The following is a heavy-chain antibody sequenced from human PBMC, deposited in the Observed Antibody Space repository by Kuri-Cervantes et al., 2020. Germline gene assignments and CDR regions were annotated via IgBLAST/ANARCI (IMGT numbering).Heavy chain of an antibody. Sequence: GESLKISCAASGFTFSSYAMSWVRQAPGKGLEWVSAISGSGDSTYYADSVKGRFTISRDNSKNTLYLQMNSLRAEDTAVYYCAKGAHYYDSSDDAFDIWGQGTMVTVSS. CDR3: AKGAHYYDSSDDAFDI. V-gene: IGHV3-23*01. CDR2: ISGSGDST. CDR1: GFTFSSYA. J-gene: IGHJ3*02. D-gene: IGHD3-22*01.